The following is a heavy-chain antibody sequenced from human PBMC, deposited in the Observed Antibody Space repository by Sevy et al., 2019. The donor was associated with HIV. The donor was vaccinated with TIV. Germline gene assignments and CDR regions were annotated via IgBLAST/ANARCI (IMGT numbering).Heavy chain of an antibody. CDR3: SMATYVLGAKGGGFDS. CDR2: VNEGGGGT. V-gene: IGHV3-23*01. CDR1: GFSFSSYA. Sequence: GGSLRLSCAASGFSFSSYAANWVRQAPGKGLEWVSSVNEGGGGTYYTESVTGRFTISRDNSKNILYLQMNNLRVEDTAVDYCSMATYVLGAKGGGFDSWGQGTVVTVSS. D-gene: IGHD3-10*02. J-gene: IGHJ4*02.